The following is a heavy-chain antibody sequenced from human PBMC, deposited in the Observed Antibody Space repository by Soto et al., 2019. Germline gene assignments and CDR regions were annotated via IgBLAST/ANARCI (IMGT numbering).Heavy chain of an antibody. CDR3: ARRATYYYDSSGYLYWYFDL. D-gene: IGHD3-22*01. V-gene: IGHV4-39*01. CDR1: GGSIISSSYY. Sequence: SETLSLTCTFSGGSIISSSYYWGWIRQPPGKGLEWIGSIYYSGSTYYNPSLKSRVTISVDTSKNQFSLKLSSVTAADTAVYYCARRATYYYDSSGYLYWYFDLWGRGTLVTVSS. J-gene: IGHJ2*01. CDR2: IYYSGST.